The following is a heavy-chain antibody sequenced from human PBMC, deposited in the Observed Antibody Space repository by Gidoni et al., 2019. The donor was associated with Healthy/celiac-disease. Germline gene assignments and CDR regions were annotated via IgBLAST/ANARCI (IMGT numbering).Heavy chain of an antibody. J-gene: IGHJ3*02. D-gene: IGHD5-18*01. V-gene: IGHV2-5*01. CDR2: IYWNDDK. CDR1: AFSPSTSGVG. CDR3: AHRPGYSYALDAFDS. Sequence: ITLKDSGPTLVKPTQTRTLPCTFSAFSPSTSGVGVGWIRQPPGKALEWLALIYWNDDKRYSPSLKSRLTITKDTSKNQVVLTMTNMDPVDTATYYCAHRPGYSYALDAFDSWGQGTMVTVSS.